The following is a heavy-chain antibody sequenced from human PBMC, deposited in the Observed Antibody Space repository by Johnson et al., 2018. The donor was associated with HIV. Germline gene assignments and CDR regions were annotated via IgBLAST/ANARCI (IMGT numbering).Heavy chain of an antibody. CDR1: GFTFSTYG. CDR3: AKVGATVITPRGEAFDI. V-gene: IGHV3-33*06. CDR2: MWYDGSNK. D-gene: IGHD4-23*01. J-gene: IGHJ3*02. Sequence: QVQLVESGGGVVQPGRSLRLSCAASGFTFSTYGMHWVRQAPGKGLEGVAVMWYDGSNKYYADSVKGRFTISRDNSKNTLYLQMNSLRAEDTAVYYCAKVGATVITPRGEAFDIWGQGTMVTVSS.